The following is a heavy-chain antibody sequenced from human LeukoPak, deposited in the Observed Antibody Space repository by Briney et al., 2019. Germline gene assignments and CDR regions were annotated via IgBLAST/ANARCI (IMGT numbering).Heavy chain of an antibody. CDR1: GFTFSSYW. CDR3: AGNPTAMVKFDY. Sequence: GGSLRLSCAASGFTFSSYWMSWVRQAPGKGLEWVSSISSSSSYIYYADSVKGRFTISRDNAKNSLYLQMNSLRAEDTAVYYCAGNPTAMVKFDYWGQGTLVTVSA. J-gene: IGHJ4*02. V-gene: IGHV3-21*01. CDR2: ISSSSSYI. D-gene: IGHD5-18*01.